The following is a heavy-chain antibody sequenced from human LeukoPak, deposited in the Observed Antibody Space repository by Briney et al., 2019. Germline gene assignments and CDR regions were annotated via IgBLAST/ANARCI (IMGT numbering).Heavy chain of an antibody. CDR2: RYYSGRT. CDR3: ARHDYGAPRAHWYFDI. V-gene: IGHV4-39*01. D-gene: IGHD4-17*01. CDR1: GGSFSSSSYY. J-gene: IGHJ2*01. Sequence: SETLSLTCTVSGGSFSSSSYYWGWIRQPPGKWLEWIGSRYYSGRTTNNTSLKSRVTISLETSKTKSSLKLRSVPAADTAVYYCARHDYGAPRAHWYFDIWGRGTLVTVSS.